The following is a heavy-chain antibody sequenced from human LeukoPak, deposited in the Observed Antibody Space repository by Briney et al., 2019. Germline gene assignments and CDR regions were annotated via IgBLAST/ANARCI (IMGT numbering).Heavy chain of an antibody. CDR1: GFTFSSYA. V-gene: IGHV3-23*01. CDR2: ISGSGGSR. J-gene: IGHJ4*02. D-gene: IGHD5-18*01. CDR3: ARDWGYSYGYPPDY. Sequence: TGRSLRLSCAASGFTFSSYAMSWVRQAPGKGLKWVSAISGSGGSRYYADAVNGRFTISRDNSKNTLYLQMNSLRAKDTAVYYCARDWGYSYGYPPDYWGQGTLVTVSS.